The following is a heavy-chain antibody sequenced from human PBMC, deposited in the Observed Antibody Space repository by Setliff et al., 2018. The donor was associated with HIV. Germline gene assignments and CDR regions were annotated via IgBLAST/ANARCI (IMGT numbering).Heavy chain of an antibody. CDR2: INQSGST. CDR3: ARRSRSYSSSPFQGGAFDI. Sequence: SETLSLTCAVYGGSFSGYYWSWIRQPPGKGLEWIGEINQSGSTNYNPSLKSRVTISVDTSKNQFSLKLNSMTAADTGVCYCARRSRSYSSSPFQGGAFDIWGQGTMVTVSS. CDR1: GGSFSGYY. J-gene: IGHJ3*02. V-gene: IGHV4-34*01. D-gene: IGHD6-6*01.